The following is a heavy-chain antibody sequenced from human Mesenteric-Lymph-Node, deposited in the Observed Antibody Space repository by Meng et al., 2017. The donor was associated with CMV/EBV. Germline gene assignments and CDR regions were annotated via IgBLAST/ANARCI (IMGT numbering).Heavy chain of an antibody. CDR2: KRYDGSNE. Sequence: GGSLRLSCATSGFTFSNYGMHWVRQAPGKGLEWVASKRYDGSNEYYADSVKGRFTISRDNSKNTLYLQMNSLRAEDTAVYYCARSNTDYYGSGSYYTPFDYWGQGTLVTVSS. V-gene: IGHV3-30*02. CDR1: GFTFSNYG. J-gene: IGHJ4*02. CDR3: ARSNTDYYGSGSYYTPFDY. D-gene: IGHD3-10*01.